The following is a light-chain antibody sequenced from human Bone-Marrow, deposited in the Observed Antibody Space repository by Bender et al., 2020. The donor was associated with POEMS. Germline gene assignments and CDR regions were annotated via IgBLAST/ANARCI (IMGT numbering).Light chain of an antibody. V-gene: IGLV2-11*01. Sequence: SALTQPRSVSGAPGQSVTISCTGSSSDVGGYVWVSWYQQQPGKVPRLMIYDATKRPSGVPDRFSGSKSGNTASLTISGRQGEDEADYYCCSYAGSSIVVFGGGTKLPVL. J-gene: IGLJ2*01. CDR1: SSDVGGYVW. CDR2: DAT. CDR3: CSYAGSSIVV.